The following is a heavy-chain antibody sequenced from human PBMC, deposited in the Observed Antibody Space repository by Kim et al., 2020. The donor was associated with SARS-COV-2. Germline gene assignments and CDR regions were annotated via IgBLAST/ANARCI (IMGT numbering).Heavy chain of an antibody. CDR1: GGSISSYY. D-gene: IGHD6-13*01. CDR3: ARELPLAAAGVGFFDY. CDR2: IYYSGST. J-gene: IGHJ4*02. V-gene: IGHV4-59*01. Sequence: SETLSLTCTVSGGSISSYYWSWIRQPPGKGLEWIGYIYYSGSTNYNPSLKSRVTISVDTSKNQFSLKLSSVTAADTAVYYCARELPLAAAGVGFFDYWGQGTLVTVSS.